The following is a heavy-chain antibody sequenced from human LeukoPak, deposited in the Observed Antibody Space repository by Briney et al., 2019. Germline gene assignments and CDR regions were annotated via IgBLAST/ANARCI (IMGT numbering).Heavy chain of an antibody. CDR2: ISYDGSNK. J-gene: IGHJ4*02. D-gene: IGHD3-3*01. CDR1: GFTFSSYA. Sequence: GGSLRLSCAASGFTFSSYAMHWVRQAPGKGLEWVAVISYDGSNKYYADSVKGRFTISRDNSKNTLYLQMNSLRAEDTAVYYCARVVKFYVFWSGPSLWGQGTLVTVSS. V-gene: IGHV3-30-3*01. CDR3: ARVVKFYVFWSGPSL.